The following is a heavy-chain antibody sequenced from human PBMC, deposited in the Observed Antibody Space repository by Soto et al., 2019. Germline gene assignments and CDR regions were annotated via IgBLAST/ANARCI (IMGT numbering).Heavy chain of an antibody. CDR1: GGSISSSSYY. D-gene: IGHD5-12*01. J-gene: IGHJ4*02. V-gene: IGHV4-39*01. Sequence: PSETLSLTCTVSGGSISSSSYYWGWIRQPPGKGLEWIGSIYYSGSTYYNPSLKSRVTISVDTSKNQFSLKLSSVTAADTAVYYCARHAGRVDIVATIGRVSLGSFYFDYWGQGTLVTVSS. CDR3: ARHAGRVDIVATIGRVSLGSFYFDY. CDR2: IYYSGST.